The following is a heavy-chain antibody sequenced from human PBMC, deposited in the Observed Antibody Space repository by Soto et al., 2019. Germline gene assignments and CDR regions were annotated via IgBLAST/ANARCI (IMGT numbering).Heavy chain of an antibody. CDR3: ARGPHYSNLDY. Sequence: SETLSLTCTASGGSISSYYWSWIRQPPGKGLEWIGYIYYSGSTNYNPSLKSRVTISVDTSKNQFSLKLSSVTAADTAVYYCARGPHYSNLDYWGQGTLVTVSS. CDR2: IYYSGST. V-gene: IGHV4-59*01. D-gene: IGHD4-4*01. CDR1: GGSISSYY. J-gene: IGHJ4*02.